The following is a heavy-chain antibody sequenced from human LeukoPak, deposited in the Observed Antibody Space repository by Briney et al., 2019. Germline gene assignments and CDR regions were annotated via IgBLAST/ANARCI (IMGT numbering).Heavy chain of an antibody. V-gene: IGHV4-61*05. D-gene: IGHD3-22*01. CDR2: IYYSGDT. CDR3: ARSPTYFYDGSGYPRGFDY. Sequence: PSETLSLTCTVSGGSISSSSCQWGWIRQPPGKGLEWIGYIYYSGDTNYNPSLKSRVTISVDTSKNQFSLKLISVTAADTAVYYCARSPTYFYDGSGYPRGFDYWGQGTPVTVSS. CDR1: GGSISSSSCQ. J-gene: IGHJ4*02.